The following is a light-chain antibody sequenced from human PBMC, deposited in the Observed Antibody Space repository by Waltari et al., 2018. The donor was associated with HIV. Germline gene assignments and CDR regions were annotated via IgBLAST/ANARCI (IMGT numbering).Light chain of an antibody. J-gene: IGLJ2*01. V-gene: IGLV1-36*01. CDR2: FDD. Sequence: PGQRVSISCSGSSSNIGRNAVNWYQQLPGKPPKLLIYFDDLLFSGVSNRFSASKSGTSASLAVSGLRSEDEADYYCSTWDDSLNAILFGGGTRLTV. CDR3: STWDDSLNAIL. CDR1: SSNIGRNA.